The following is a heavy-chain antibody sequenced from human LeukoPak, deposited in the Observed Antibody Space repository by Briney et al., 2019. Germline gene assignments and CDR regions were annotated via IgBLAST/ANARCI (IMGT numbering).Heavy chain of an antibody. D-gene: IGHD5-24*01. J-gene: IGHJ4*02. Sequence: PSETLSLTCAVSGGSISSANWWSWVRQPPGKGLEWVAVIWYDGSNKYYADSVKGRFTISRDNSKNTLYLQMNSLRAEDTAVYYCAYGYNYDYWGQGTLVTVSS. CDR3: AYGYNYDY. CDR2: IWYDGSNK. V-gene: IGHV3-33*08. CDR1: GGSISSAN.